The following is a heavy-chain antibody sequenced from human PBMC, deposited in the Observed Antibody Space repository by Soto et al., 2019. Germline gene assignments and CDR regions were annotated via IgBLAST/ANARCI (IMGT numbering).Heavy chain of an antibody. CDR1: GFTFSNFG. V-gene: IGHV3-30*18. Sequence: QVQLVKSGGGVVQPGRSLRLSCAASGFTFSNFGMHWGRQAPGKGLEWVAAISADGSDKYFSDSVKGRFTISRDNSKNTLFLQMNSLRVEDTAVYYCTKGSEGARQELDYWGQGTLVTVSS. CDR3: TKGSEGARQELDY. J-gene: IGHJ4*02. D-gene: IGHD1-7*01. CDR2: ISADGSDK.